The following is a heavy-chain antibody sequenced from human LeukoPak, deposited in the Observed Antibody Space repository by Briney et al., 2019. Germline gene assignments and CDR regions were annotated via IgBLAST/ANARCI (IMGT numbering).Heavy chain of an antibody. J-gene: IGHJ4*02. CDR1: GFTFSNYW. Sequence: GGSLRLSCEASGFTFSNYWMHWVRQAPGRGLMWVSQISTDGSQTFYADSVKGRFTISRDNAKNTLFLQMDSLRPEDTAVYYCVRSLRSADFWGQGTLVTVSS. V-gene: IGHV3-74*01. CDR2: ISTDGSQT. CDR3: VRSLRSADF.